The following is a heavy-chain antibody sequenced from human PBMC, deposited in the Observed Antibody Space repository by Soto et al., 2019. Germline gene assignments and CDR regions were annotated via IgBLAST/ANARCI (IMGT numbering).Heavy chain of an antibody. Sequence: EVQLVESGGGLVQPGGSLRLSCVASGFTFNYYWMHWVRQAPGKGLVWVSRIQSDGSSPDYVDSVKGRFTISRDNAKNTLYLQMNTRRAADTAVYYCARGGDPDYWGQGTLVTVSS. J-gene: IGHJ4*02. V-gene: IGHV3-74*01. CDR1: GFTFNYYW. CDR2: IQSDGSSP. CDR3: ARGGDPDY. D-gene: IGHD2-21*02.